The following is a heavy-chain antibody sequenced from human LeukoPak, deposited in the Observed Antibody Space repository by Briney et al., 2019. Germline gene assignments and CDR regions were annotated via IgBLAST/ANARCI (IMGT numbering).Heavy chain of an antibody. J-gene: IGHJ4*02. CDR2: INSDGSST. V-gene: IGHV3-74*01. Sequence: GGSLRLSCAASGFTFSSYGMHWVRQAPGKGLVWVSRINSDGSSTSYADSVKGRFTISRDNAKNTLYLQMNSLRAEDTAVYYCAREYVRLSGIKDYWGQGTLVTVSS. CDR3: AREYVRLSGIKDY. D-gene: IGHD1-26*01. CDR1: GFTFSSYG.